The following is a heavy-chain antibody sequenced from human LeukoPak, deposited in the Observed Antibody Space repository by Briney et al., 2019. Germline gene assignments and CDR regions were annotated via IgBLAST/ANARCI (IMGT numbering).Heavy chain of an antibody. J-gene: IGHJ4*02. V-gene: IGHV3-74*01. CDR2: INSDGSST. Sequence: GGSLRLSCAASGFTFSSYWMHWVHQAPGKGLVWVSRINSDGSSTSYADSVKGRFTISRDNAKNTLYLQMNSLRAEDTAVYYCAIISGYSSGWSLSDFDYWGQGTLVTVSS. CDR1: GFTFSSYW. D-gene: IGHD6-19*01. CDR3: AIISGYSSGWSLSDFDY.